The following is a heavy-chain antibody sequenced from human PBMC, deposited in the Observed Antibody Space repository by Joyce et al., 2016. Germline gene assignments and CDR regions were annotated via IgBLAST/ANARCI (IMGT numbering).Heavy chain of an antibody. Sequence: EVQLVESGGGLVKPGRSLRLSCTSSGFIFGDYAMNWFRQAPGKGLEWVGFNRRKGYGGTTDDAASVKGRFTISRDDAKSIAYLQMNSLKTEDTAVYYCTRIGDCSGGSCYKGWFDPWGQGTLVTVSS. CDR3: TRIGDCSGGSCYKGWFDP. CDR2: NRRKGYGGTT. CDR1: GFIFGDYA. V-gene: IGHV3-49*05. J-gene: IGHJ5*02. D-gene: IGHD2-15*01.